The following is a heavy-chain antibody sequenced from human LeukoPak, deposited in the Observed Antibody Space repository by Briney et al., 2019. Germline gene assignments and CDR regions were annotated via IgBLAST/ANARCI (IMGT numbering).Heavy chain of an antibody. J-gene: IGHJ3*02. D-gene: IGHD5-18*01. CDR3: ARDPGYSYPLGAFDI. Sequence: PGGSLRLSCAASGFTFSTYAVNWVRQAPGKGLEWVSTISGSGDSTYYADSVKGRFTISRDNSKNTLYLQMNSLRAEDTAVYYCARDPGYSYPLGAFDIWGQGTMVTVSS. CDR2: ISGSGDST. CDR1: GFTFSTYA. V-gene: IGHV3-23*01.